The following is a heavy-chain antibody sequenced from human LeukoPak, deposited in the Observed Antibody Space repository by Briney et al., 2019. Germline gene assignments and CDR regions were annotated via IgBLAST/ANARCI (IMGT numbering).Heavy chain of an antibody. CDR1: GFTFSSYG. J-gene: IGHJ4*02. Sequence: GGSLRLSCAASGFTFSSYGVVWVRQAPGKGLEWVAAITYDGRKTYYADSATGRFIISRDNSKDTVDLQMNSLRHEDTAVYFCAKDPFDYWGQGTLVTVSS. CDR2: ITYDGRKT. V-gene: IGHV3-30*18. CDR3: AKDPFDY.